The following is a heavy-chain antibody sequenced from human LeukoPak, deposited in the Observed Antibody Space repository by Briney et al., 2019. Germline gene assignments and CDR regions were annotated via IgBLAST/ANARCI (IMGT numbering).Heavy chain of an antibody. D-gene: IGHD1-26*01. J-gene: IGHJ4*02. CDR3: ARGVGATDFDY. V-gene: IGHV3-74*01. CDR1: GFTFSSYW. Sequence: GGSLRLSCAASGFTFSSYWMNWVRQAPGKGLVWVSRINSDGSSTRYADSVKGRFTISRDNAKNTLYLQMNSLRAEDTAVYYCARGVGATDFDYWGQGTLVTVSS. CDR2: INSDGSST.